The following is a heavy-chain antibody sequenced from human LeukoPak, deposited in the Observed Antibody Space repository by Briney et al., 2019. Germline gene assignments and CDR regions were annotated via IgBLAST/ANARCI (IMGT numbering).Heavy chain of an antibody. CDR1: GGTFSSYA. Sequence: ASVKVSCKASGGTFSSYAISWVRQAPGQGLEWMGIINPSGGSTSCAQKFQGRVTMTRDTSTSTVYMELSSLRSEDTAVYYCATPLVGYDILTGYSDYYYYGMDVWGQGTTVTVSS. CDR3: ATPLVGYDILTGYSDYYYYGMDV. CDR2: INPSGGST. J-gene: IGHJ6*02. V-gene: IGHV1-46*01. D-gene: IGHD3-9*01.